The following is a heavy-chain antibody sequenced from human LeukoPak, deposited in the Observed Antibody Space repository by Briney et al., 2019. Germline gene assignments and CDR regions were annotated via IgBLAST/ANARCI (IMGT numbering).Heavy chain of an antibody. Sequence: SETLSLTCTVSGGSISSSSCYWGWIRQPPGKGLEWIGSIYYSGSTYYNPSLKSRVTISVDTSKNQFSLKLSSVTAADTAVYYCARPRGDKRFDPWGQGTPVTVSS. V-gene: IGHV4-39*01. CDR1: GGSISSSSCY. D-gene: IGHD3-10*01. CDR3: ARPRGDKRFDP. CDR2: IYYSGST. J-gene: IGHJ5*02.